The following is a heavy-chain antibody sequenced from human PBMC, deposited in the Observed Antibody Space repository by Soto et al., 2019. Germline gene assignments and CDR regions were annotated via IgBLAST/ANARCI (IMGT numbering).Heavy chain of an antibody. CDR3: ARDYLDCSSTSCYNWFDP. J-gene: IGHJ5*02. CDR1: GGSISSGGYY. CDR2: IYYSGST. Sequence: KTSETLSLTCTVSGGSISSGGYYWSWIRQHPGKGLEWIGYIYYSGSTYYNPSLKSRVTISVDTSKNQFSLKLSSVTAADTAVYYCARDYLDCSSTSCYNWFDPWGQGTLVTVSS. V-gene: IGHV4-31*03. D-gene: IGHD2-2*01.